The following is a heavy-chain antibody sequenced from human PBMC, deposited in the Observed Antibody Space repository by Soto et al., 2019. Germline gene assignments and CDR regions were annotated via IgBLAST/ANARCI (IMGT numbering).Heavy chain of an antibody. D-gene: IGHD1-1*01. Sequence: SETLSLTCTVSGASVSTVNWSWIRQPPGKGLEWVGYVFYGGGTTYNPSLKSRVTISLGTSKNEFSLRLTPVTAADTAVYFCARGAGSDPFAFWGRGTMVTVSS. J-gene: IGHJ3*01. CDR1: GASVSTVN. V-gene: IGHV4-59*02. CDR2: VFYGGGT. CDR3: ARGAGSDPFAF.